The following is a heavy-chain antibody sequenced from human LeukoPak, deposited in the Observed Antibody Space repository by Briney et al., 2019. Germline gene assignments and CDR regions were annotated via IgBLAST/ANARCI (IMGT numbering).Heavy chain of an antibody. Sequence: GESPKISCKGSGYSFTSYWIGWVRQMPGKGLEWMGIIYPGDSDIRYSPSFQGHVTISADRSINTAYLQWSSLEASDTAMYYCATLSSAFDYWGQGTLVTVSS. CDR1: GYSFTSYW. J-gene: IGHJ4*02. CDR3: ATLSSAFDY. CDR2: IYPGDSDI. V-gene: IGHV5-51*01. D-gene: IGHD1-26*01.